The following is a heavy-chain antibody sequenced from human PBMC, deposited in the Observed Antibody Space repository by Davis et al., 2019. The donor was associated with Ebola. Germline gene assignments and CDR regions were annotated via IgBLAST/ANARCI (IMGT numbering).Heavy chain of an antibody. CDR2: IYYSGST. CDR3: ARLARSGWYEMRFDY. CDR1: GGSISSYY. V-gene: IGHV4-59*08. J-gene: IGHJ4*02. Sequence: SETLSLTCTVSGGSISSYYWSWIRQPPGKGLEWIGYIYYSGSTNYNPSLKSRVTISVDTSKNQFSLKLSPVTAADTAVYYCARLARSGWYEMRFDYWGQGTLVTVSS. D-gene: IGHD6-19*01.